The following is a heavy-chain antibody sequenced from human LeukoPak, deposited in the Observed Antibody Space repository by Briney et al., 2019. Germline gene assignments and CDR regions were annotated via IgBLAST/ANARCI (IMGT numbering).Heavy chain of an antibody. CDR1: GYTFTGYY. CDR2: LNPNSVGT. J-gene: IGHJ4*02. CDR3: ARIWRGNGVDY. V-gene: IGHV1-2*02. D-gene: IGHD1-1*01. Sequence: SVPVSCKACGYTFTGYYMHGLRQAPGQGVDWMGWLNPNSVGTNYAQKFQGRVTMARDPSITKADMGQRRLRSDVTPVYYWARIWRGNGVDYWGQATLVTDSS.